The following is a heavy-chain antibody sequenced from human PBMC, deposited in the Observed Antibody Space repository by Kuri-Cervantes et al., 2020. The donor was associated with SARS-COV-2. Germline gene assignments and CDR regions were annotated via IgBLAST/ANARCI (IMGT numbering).Heavy chain of an antibody. V-gene: IGHV4-30-2*01. J-gene: IGHJ4*02. Sequence: SQTLSLTCCVSGDPISHGGYSWSWIRQPPGKGLEWIGCVYQSGSAYYNPSLQSRVTLSIDWSKNTFSLKLPSVTAADSDVYFCVRGGIPAATGFDYWSQGTLVTVSS. CDR2: VYQSGSA. D-gene: IGHD1-1*01. CDR3: VRGGIPAATGFDY. CDR1: GDPISHGGYS.